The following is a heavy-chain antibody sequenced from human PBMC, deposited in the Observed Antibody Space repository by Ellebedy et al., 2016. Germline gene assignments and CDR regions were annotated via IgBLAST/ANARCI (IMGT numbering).Heavy chain of an antibody. J-gene: IGHJ5*02. CDR1: GFTVSTNY. V-gene: IGHV3-53*01. CDR2: IFSDGNT. D-gene: IGHD2-15*01. CDR3: ARGVGSGWFDP. Sequence: GGSLRLSCAASGFTVSTNYMKWVRQAPGKGLEWVSAIFSDGNTYYADSVKGRFTISRDNSKNTLYLQMNSLRAEDTAVYDCARGVGSGWFDPWGQGTLVTVSS.